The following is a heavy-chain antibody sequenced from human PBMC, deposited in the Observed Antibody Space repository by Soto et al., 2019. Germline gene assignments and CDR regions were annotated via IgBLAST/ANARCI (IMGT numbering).Heavy chain of an antibody. V-gene: IGHV3-23*01. CDR1: EFSFSSYA. J-gene: IGHJ4*02. CDR3: ATYSSPFDY. Sequence: EVQLMESGGGLVQPGGSLRLSCAASEFSFSSYALNWVRQAPGKGLDWVSAISATGTTTYYADSVKGRFTISRDNSKRTLFLQRDSLSPEDTAVYYCATYSSPFDYWGQGTRVTVSS. D-gene: IGHD6-13*01. CDR2: ISATGTTT.